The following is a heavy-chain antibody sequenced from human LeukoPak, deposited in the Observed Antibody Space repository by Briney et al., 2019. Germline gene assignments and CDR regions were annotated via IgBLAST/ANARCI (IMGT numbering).Heavy chain of an antibody. CDR3: ARGGFSHGFDL. J-gene: IGHJ4*02. Sequence: GGSLRLSCAASGFTFSSYYMHWVRQAPGKGLVWVSRVDNDGSGSIYADSVKGRFTTSRDNAKNTAFLQMNSLRVEDTAVYYCARGGFSHGFDLWGQGARVTVSS. V-gene: IGHV3-74*01. CDR2: VDNDGSGS. CDR1: GFTFSSYY. D-gene: IGHD2/OR15-2a*01.